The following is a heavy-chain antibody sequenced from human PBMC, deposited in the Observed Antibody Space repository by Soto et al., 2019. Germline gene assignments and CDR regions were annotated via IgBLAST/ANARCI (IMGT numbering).Heavy chain of an antibody. D-gene: IGHD6-19*01. CDR1: GFTFSSSG. V-gene: IGHV3-30*18. Sequence: GGSLRLSCVGSGFTFSSSGMHWARQAPGKGLEWVAFMSKDGINKFYVDAVKGRFSISRDNSKNTLSLQMNSLRTEDTAIYYCAKDPGWYGIHYWGRGTLVTVSS. J-gene: IGHJ4*02. CDR3: AKDPGWYGIHY. CDR2: MSKDGINK.